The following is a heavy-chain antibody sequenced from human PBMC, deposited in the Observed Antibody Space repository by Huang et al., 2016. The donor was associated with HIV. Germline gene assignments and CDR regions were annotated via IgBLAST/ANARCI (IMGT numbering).Heavy chain of an antibody. CDR3: ARRYNSRRDY. CDR2: INHSGNT. Sequence: QVQLEQWGAGLLKASETLSLTCAVYGGSFSGYYWNWLRQAPGNGLEWVGEINHSGNTNYNPSRKRRVNMSVDTSKSQFSLYLTSLSAADTGTYFCARRYNSRRDYWGRGTLVTVHS. CDR1: GGSFSGYY. D-gene: IGHD3-22*01. V-gene: IGHV4-34*02. J-gene: IGHJ4*02.